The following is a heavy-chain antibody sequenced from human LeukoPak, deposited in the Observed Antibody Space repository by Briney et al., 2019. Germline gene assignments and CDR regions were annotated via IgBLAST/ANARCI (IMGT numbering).Heavy chain of an antibody. Sequence: ASVKVSCKASGYTFTGYYMHWVRQAPGQGLEWMGWINPNSGGTNYAQKFQGRVTMTRDTSISTAYMELSRLRSDDTAVYYCARDLYYYDSSGYYSVHYYYYMDVWGKGTTVTVSS. D-gene: IGHD3-22*01. CDR1: GYTFTGYY. J-gene: IGHJ6*03. CDR2: INPNSGGT. CDR3: ARDLYYYDSSGYYSVHYYYYMDV. V-gene: IGHV1-2*02.